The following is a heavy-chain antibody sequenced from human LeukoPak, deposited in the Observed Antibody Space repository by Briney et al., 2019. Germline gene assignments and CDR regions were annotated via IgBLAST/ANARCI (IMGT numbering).Heavy chain of an antibody. CDR1: GGTFSSYA. J-gene: IGHJ5*02. CDR3: ARGGDYGDYNWFDP. D-gene: IGHD4-17*01. Sequence: ASVKVSCKASGGTFSSYAISWVRQAPGQGLEWMGGIIPIFGTAKYAQKFQGRVTITADESTSTAHMELSSLRSEDTAVYYCARGGDYGDYNWFDPWGQGTLVTVSS. V-gene: IGHV1-69*13. CDR2: IIPIFGTA.